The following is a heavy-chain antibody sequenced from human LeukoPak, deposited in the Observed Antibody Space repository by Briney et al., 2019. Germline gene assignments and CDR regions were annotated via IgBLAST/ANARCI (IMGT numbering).Heavy chain of an antibody. CDR3: ARGVVVKAPLDY. Sequence: SETLSLTCTVSGGSTSSGDYYWSWIRQPPGKGLEWIGYIYYSGSTYYNPSLKSRVTISVDTSKNQFSLKLSSVTAADTAVYYCARGVVVKAPLDYWGQGTLVTVSS. D-gene: IGHD2-15*01. J-gene: IGHJ4*02. CDR2: IYYSGST. V-gene: IGHV4-30-4*01. CDR1: GGSTSSGDYY.